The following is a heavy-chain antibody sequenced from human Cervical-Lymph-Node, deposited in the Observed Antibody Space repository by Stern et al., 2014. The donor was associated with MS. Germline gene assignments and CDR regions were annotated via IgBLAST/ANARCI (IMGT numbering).Heavy chain of an antibody. CDR1: GYTFTSHY. D-gene: IGHD3-10*01. CDR3: ARGFVSTANWFDH. Sequence: VQLVESGAEVKKPGASVKVSCKASGYTFTSHYIHWVRQAPGQGLEWMVIGNPSSDSSSSEPLFQGRLTMTWDTSTSTVNMHLSSLTSEDTAVYYCARGFVSTANWFDHWGQGTLVTVSS. J-gene: IGHJ5*02. CDR2: GNPSSDSS. V-gene: IGHV1-46*01.